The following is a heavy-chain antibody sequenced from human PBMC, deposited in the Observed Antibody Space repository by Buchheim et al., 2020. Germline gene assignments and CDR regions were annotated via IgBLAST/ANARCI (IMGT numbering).Heavy chain of an antibody. CDR2: IYTSGST. J-gene: IGHJ6*02. V-gene: IGHV4-61*02. D-gene: IGHD2-15*01. CDR3: ASSHLLAGYYYYYYGMDV. Sequence: QVQLQESGPGLVKPSQTLSLTCTVSGGSISSGSYYWSWIRQPAGKGLEWIGRIYTSGSTNYNPSLKSRVTISVDTSKNQFSLKLSSVTAADTAVYYCASSHLLAGYYYYYYGMDVWGQGTT. CDR1: GGSISSGSYY.